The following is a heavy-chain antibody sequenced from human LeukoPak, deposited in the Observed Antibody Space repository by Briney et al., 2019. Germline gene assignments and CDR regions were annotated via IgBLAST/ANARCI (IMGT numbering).Heavy chain of an antibody. CDR2: LYYSVTT. Sequence: ASETLSLTCTVSRGSISSGDYYWVWIRQPPGKGLEWIGYLYYSVTTYYNPSLKSRVTISVDTSKNQFSLKLSSVTAADTAVYYCARASSSLPFDYWGQGTLVTVSS. D-gene: IGHD6-6*01. CDR3: ARASSSLPFDY. J-gene: IGHJ4*02. CDR1: RGSISSGDYY. V-gene: IGHV4-30-4*02.